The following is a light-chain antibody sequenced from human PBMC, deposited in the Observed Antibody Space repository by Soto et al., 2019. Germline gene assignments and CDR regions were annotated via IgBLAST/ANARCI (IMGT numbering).Light chain of an antibody. CDR3: QSYTNRNTLI. J-gene: IGLJ2*01. CDR2: EVS. CDR1: SSDVGAYNY. V-gene: IGLV2-14*01. Sequence: QSALTQPASVSGSPGQSITISCAGTSSDVGAYNYVSWYQQHPGKGPKLLIYEVSNRPSGISNRFSGSKSGNTASLTISGLQAEDEADYYCQSYTNRNTLIFGGGTKVTVL.